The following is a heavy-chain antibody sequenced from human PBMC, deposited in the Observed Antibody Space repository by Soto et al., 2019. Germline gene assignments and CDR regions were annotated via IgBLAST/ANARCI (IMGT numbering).Heavy chain of an antibody. V-gene: IGHV4-39*07. CDR1: GGSISSSSYY. CDR2: IYYSGST. CDR3: AKKNEQLAFDV. Sequence: ASETLSLTCTVSGGSISSSSYYWGWIRQPPGKGLEWIGSIYYSGSTYYNPSLKSRVTISVDTSKNQFSLKLSSVTAADTALYYYAKKNEQLAFDVWGQGTMVTVSS. D-gene: IGHD4-4*01. J-gene: IGHJ3*01.